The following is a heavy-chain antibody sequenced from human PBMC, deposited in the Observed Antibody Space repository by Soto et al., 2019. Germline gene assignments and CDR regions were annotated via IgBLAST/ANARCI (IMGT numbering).Heavy chain of an antibody. V-gene: IGHV4-59*01. J-gene: IGHJ5*02. CDR1: GGSISSYY. D-gene: IGHD6-13*01. Sequence: SETLSLTCTVSGGSISSYYWSWIRQPPGKGLEWIGYIYYSGSTNYNPSLKTRVTKSVDTSKNQFSLKLSSVTAADTAVYYCARAVPLAGPKQQLNWFDPWGQGTLVTVSS. CDR2: IYYSGST. CDR3: ARAVPLAGPKQQLNWFDP.